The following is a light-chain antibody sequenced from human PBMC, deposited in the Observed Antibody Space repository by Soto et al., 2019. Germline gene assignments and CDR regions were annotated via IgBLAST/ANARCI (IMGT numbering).Light chain of an antibody. J-gene: IGKJ1*01. CDR1: QGISSY. Sequence: ALRMTQAPSSLSAYTGDRVTITCRASQGISSYLAWYQQKPGKAPKLLIYAASTLQSGVPSRFSGSGSGTDFTLTISCLQSEDFATYYCQQYYSYPGTFGQGTKVDIK. CDR2: AAS. V-gene: IGKV1-8*01. CDR3: QQYYSYPGT.